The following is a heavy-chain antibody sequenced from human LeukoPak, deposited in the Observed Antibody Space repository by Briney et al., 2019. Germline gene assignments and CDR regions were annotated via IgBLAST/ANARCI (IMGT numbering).Heavy chain of an antibody. CDR1: GSTFSSYW. CDR2: IWYDGSNK. Sequence: GGSLRLSCAASGSTFSSYWMSWGRQAPGKGLEWVAFIWYDGSNKYYADSVRGRFTMSRDNSKNTLDLQMNSLRAEDAAVYFCAREWTTWGAFDIWGQGTMVTVSS. D-gene: IGHD2/OR15-2a*01. CDR3: AREWTTWGAFDI. J-gene: IGHJ3*02. V-gene: IGHV3-33*08.